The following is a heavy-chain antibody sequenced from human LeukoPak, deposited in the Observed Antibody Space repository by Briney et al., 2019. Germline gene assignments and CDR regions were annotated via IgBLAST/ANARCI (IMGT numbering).Heavy chain of an antibody. CDR1: GYTFTGYY. CDR3: ARVFYGSGSEFDY. Sequence: EASVKVSCKASGYTFTGYYMHWVRQAPGQGLEWMGWINPNSGGTNYAQKFQGRGTMTRDTSISTAYMELSRLRSDDTAVYYCARVFYGSGSEFDYWGQGTLVTVSS. J-gene: IGHJ4*02. CDR2: INPNSGGT. D-gene: IGHD3-10*01. V-gene: IGHV1-2*02.